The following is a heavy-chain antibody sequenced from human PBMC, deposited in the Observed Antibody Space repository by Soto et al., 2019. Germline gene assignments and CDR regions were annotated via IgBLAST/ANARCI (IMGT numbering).Heavy chain of an antibody. V-gene: IGHV3-30-3*01. CDR1: GFTFNYYP. CDR3: VRLPGALVAVLYIYPLDGREAMSDVDV. D-gene: IGHD6-19*01. J-gene: IGHJ6*02. Sequence: QMQLVESGGGVVQPGESLRLSCAASGFTFNYYPMHWVCQTPGKGLEWVAVISFDGSNKFYADSVKGRFTVSRDNSKNMLYLQLNSLRPEDAAVYYCVRLPGALVAVLYIYPLDGREAMSDVDVWGQGTTVSVSS. CDR2: ISFDGSNK.